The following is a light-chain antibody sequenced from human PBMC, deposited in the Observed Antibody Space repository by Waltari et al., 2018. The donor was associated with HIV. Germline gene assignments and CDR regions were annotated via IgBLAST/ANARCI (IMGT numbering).Light chain of an antibody. CDR3: QVWDTSSDHVDYV. J-gene: IGLJ1*01. CDR1: NIGSRS. V-gene: IGLV3-21*02. CDR2: DDS. Sequence: SFVLTQPPSVSVAPGQTATISCGETNIGSRSVHWYQLKPGQAPVLVVDDDSDRPSGIPERFSGSNSGNTATLTISRVEAGDEADYFCQVWDTSSDHVDYVFGTGTKVTVL.